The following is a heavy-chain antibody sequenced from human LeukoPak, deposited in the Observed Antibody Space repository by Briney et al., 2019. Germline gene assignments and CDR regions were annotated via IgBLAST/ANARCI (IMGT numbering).Heavy chain of an antibody. V-gene: IGHV4-34*01. CDR3: ARGGGCSGGSCYYMDV. D-gene: IGHD2-15*01. J-gene: IGHJ6*03. Sequence: SETLSLTCAVYGGSFSGYYWSWIRQPPGKGLEWLGEINHSGSTNYNPSLKSRVTISVDTSKNQFSLKLSSVTAADTAVYYCARGGGCSGGSCYYMDVWGKGTTVTVSS. CDR1: GGSFSGYY. CDR2: INHSGST.